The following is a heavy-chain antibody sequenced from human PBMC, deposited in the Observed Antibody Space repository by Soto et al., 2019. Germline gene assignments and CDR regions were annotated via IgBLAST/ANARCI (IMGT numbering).Heavy chain of an antibody. CDR3: ARDKSADSSGYLYYFDY. V-gene: IGHV1-69*06. J-gene: IGHJ4*02. CDR1: GGTFSSDA. CDR2: IIPIFGTI. Sequence: SVKVSCKPSGGTFSSDAITWVRQAPGQGLEWMGGIIPIFGTINYAQKFQGRVTITADKSTTTAYMELSSLRSEDTAIYYCARDKSADSSGYLYYFDYWGQGTLVTV. D-gene: IGHD3-22*01.